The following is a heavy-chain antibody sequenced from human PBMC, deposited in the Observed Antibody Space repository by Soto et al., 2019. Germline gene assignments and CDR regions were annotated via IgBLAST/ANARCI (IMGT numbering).Heavy chain of an antibody. D-gene: IGHD3-22*01. V-gene: IGHV1-69*13. J-gene: IGHJ4*02. CDR2: IILGSA. Sequence: SVKVSCKAPGGTFSNYALTWVRQAPGQGLEWMGWIILGSANYAQKFQDRLTITADGSTNISYMELTSLTSEDTARYYCARADYNSDYLLLYVDYWGQGTLVTVSS. CDR3: ARADYNSDYLLLYVDY. CDR1: GGTFSNYA.